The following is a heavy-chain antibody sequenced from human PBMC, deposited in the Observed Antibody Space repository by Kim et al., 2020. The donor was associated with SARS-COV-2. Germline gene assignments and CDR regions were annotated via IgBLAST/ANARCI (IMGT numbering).Heavy chain of an antibody. CDR2: IYYSGST. D-gene: IGHD2-2*01. V-gene: IGHV4-61*01. Sequence: SETLSLTCTVSGGSVSSGSYYWSWIRQPPGKGLEWIGYIYYSGSTNYNPSLKSRVTISVDTSKNQFSLKLSSVTAADTAVYYCARGYCSSTSCYVGWFGELWGLEEAENDAFDIWGQGTMVTVSS. CDR3: ARGYCSSTSCYVGWFGELWGLEEAENDAFDI. J-gene: IGHJ3*02. CDR1: GGSVSSGSYY.